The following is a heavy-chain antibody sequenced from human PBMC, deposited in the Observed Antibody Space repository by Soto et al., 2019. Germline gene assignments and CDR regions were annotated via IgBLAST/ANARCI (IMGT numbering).Heavy chain of an antibody. Sequence: SETLSLTCAVSGGSISSGGYSWSWIRQPPGKGLEWIGYIYHSGSTYYNPSLKSRVTISVDTSKNQFSLKLSSVTAADTAVYYCARRVAVAGRKTRASDYWGQGTLVTVSS. V-gene: IGHV4-30-2*01. CDR2: IYHSGST. D-gene: IGHD6-19*01. CDR3: ARRVAVAGRKTRASDY. CDR1: GGSISSGGYS. J-gene: IGHJ4*02.